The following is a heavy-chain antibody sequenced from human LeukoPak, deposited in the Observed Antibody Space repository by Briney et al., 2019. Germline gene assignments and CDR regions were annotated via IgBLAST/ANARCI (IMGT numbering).Heavy chain of an antibody. V-gene: IGHV3-7*01. CDR2: IRQDGSLK. Sequence: GGSLRLSCAASGFTFSSYWMSWVRQAPGKGLEWVANIRQDGSLKYYVGSVKGRFTISRDNAENSLYLQMNSLRAEDTAVYYCATSSDAPGNYWGQGTLVTVSS. CDR3: ATSSDAPGNY. D-gene: IGHD2-2*01. J-gene: IGHJ4*02. CDR1: GFTFSSYW.